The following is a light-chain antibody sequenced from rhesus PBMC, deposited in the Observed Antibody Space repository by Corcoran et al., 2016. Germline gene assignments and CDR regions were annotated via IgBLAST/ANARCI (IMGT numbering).Light chain of an antibody. CDR2: DAS. CDR1: QGISSD. CDR3: LQHNSYPYS. J-gene: IGKJ2*01. Sequence: DIQMTQSPSSLSASVGDTVTITCRASQGISSDLNWFQQKPGKAPKLLIYDASSLESGVPSRFSGSGSGTDFTLTISSLQPEDFAAYYCLQHNSYPYSFGQGTKVEIK. V-gene: IGKV1-28*03.